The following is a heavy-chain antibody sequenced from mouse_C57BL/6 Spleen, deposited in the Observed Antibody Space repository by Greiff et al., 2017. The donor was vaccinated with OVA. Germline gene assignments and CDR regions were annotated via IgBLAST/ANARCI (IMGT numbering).Heavy chain of an antibody. D-gene: IGHD2-2*01. CDR2: IDPEDGET. J-gene: IGHJ3*01. V-gene: IGHV14-2*01. CDR1: GFNIKDYY. Sequence: VQLQQSGAELVKPGASVKLSCTASGFNIKDYYMHWVKQRTEQGLEWIGRIDPEDGETKSAPKFQGKATITADTSSNTDYLQLSSLTSEDTAVYCCAMVTTVFAYWGQGTLVTVSA. CDR3: AMVTTVFAY.